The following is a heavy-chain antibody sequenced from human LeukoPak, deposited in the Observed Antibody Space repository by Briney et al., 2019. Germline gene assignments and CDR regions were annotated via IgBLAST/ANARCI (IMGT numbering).Heavy chain of an antibody. CDR2: IYYSGST. V-gene: IGHV4-59*12. CDR1: GGSISSYY. D-gene: IGHD6-19*01. J-gene: IGHJ3*02. Sequence: SETLSLTCTVSGGSISSYYWSWIRQPPGKGLEWIGYIYYSGSTNYNPSLKSRVTISVDTSKNQFSLKLSSVTAADTAVYYCARGRRGIAVAGTRAFDIWGQGTMVTVSS. CDR3: ARGRRGIAVAGTRAFDI.